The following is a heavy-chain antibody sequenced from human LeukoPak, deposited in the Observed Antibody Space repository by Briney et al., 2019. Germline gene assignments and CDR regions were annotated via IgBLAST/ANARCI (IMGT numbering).Heavy chain of an antibody. V-gene: IGHV3-21*01. D-gene: IGHD6-13*01. CDR1: GFTFSSYS. CDR2: ISSSSSYI. J-gene: IGHJ4*02. Sequence: GGSLRLSCAASGFTFSSYSMNWVRQAPGKGLEWVSSISSSSSYIYYADSVKGRFTISRDNAKNSLYLQMNSLRAEDTAVYHCARDPYSSSWLDYWGQGTLVTVSS. CDR3: ARDPYSSSWLDY.